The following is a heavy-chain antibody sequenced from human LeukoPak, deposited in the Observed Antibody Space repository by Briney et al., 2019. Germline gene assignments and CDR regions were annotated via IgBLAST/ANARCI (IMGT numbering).Heavy chain of an antibody. Sequence: GGSLRLSCAASGFTFSSYAMSWVRQAPGKGLEWVSYISSSGSTIYYADSVKGRFTISRDNAKNSLYLQMNSLRAEDTAVYYCARDTAGYSSGWFYYFDYWGQGTLVTVSS. V-gene: IGHV3-48*03. D-gene: IGHD6-19*01. CDR2: ISSSGSTI. J-gene: IGHJ4*02. CDR3: ARDTAGYSSGWFYYFDY. CDR1: GFTFSSYA.